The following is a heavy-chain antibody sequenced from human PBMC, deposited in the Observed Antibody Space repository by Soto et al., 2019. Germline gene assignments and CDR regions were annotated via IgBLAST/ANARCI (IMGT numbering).Heavy chain of an antibody. CDR3: ARAPSHGWFQHFDY. J-gene: IGHJ4*02. Sequence: PGESLKISCEASGYVSANYWIGWVRQMPGKGLEWMGIIYPGDSDTRYSPSFQGHVTISVDKSISTAFLQWSSLEASDTAIYYCARAPSHGWFQHFDYWGQGTLVTVSS. CDR2: IYPGDSDT. CDR1: GYVSANYW. V-gene: IGHV5-51*01. D-gene: IGHD6-19*01.